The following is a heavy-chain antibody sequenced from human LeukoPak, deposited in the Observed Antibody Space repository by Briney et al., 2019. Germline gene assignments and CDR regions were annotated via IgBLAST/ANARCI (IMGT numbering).Heavy chain of an antibody. Sequence: GASVKVSCKASGYTFTSYGISWVRQAPGQGLEWMGWISAYNGNTNYAQKLQGRVTMTTDTSTSTAYMELRSLRSDDTAVYYCAKLKGMRRGFYYYMDVWGKGTTVTVSS. J-gene: IGHJ6*03. V-gene: IGHV1-18*01. CDR3: AKLKGMRRGFYYYMDV. CDR1: GYTFTSYG. CDR2: ISAYNGNT. D-gene: IGHD2-15*01.